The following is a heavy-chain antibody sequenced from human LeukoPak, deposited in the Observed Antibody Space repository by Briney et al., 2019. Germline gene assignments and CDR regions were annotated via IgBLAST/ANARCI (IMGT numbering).Heavy chain of an antibody. CDR3: ARLLDNDVSGDPDTFDV. Sequence: SETLSLTCTVSGGSLSGHYWSWIRQPPGKRLEWIGYVSYTGGTKYNPSLQSRVTISIDTSKSQFSLKLTSVTSADTAVYSCARLLDNDVSGDPDTFDVWGQGTTVIVSS. CDR1: GGSLSGHY. D-gene: IGHD3-22*01. CDR2: VSYTGGT. J-gene: IGHJ3*01. V-gene: IGHV4-59*11.